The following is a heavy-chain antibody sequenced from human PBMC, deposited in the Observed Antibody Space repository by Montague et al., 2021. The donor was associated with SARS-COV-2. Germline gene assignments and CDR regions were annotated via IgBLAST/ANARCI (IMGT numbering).Heavy chain of an antibody. Sequence: SETLSLTCAVSGGSISSSNWWSWVRQPPGKGLEWIGEICHSGSTNYNPSLKSRVTISVDTSKDQFSLKLSSVTAADTAVYYCAREVYQLPNTYYYYYGMDVWGQGTTVTVSS. CDR3: AREVYQLPNTYYYYYGMDV. V-gene: IGHV4-4*02. CDR2: ICHSGST. D-gene: IGHD2-2*01. CDR1: GGSISSSNW. J-gene: IGHJ6*02.